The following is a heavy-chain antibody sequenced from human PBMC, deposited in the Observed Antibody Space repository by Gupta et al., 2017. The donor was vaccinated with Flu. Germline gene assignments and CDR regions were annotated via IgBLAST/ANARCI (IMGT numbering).Heavy chain of an antibody. D-gene: IGHD3-22*01. CDR3: ARDGAPYYDSSGYYYPWFDP. V-gene: IGHV3-11*01. Sequence: ISSIDSTIYYADPLKGPFTISRDNAKNSLYLQMNSLRAEDTSVYYCARDGAPYYDSSGYYYPWFDPWGQGTLVTVSS. J-gene: IGHJ5*02. CDR2: ISSIDSTI.